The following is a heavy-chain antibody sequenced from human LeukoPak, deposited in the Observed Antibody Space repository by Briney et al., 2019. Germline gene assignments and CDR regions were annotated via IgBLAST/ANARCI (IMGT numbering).Heavy chain of an antibody. CDR2: ISVGGAN. CDR3: ARGFPLYSGTYSDTFDI. CDR1: GGSISTSY. J-gene: IGHJ3*02. Sequence: SETLSLTCTVSGGSISTSYWNWIRQSPGKGLEWIGYISVGGANNYNPSLKSRVSISVDTSKNQFSLRLSSVTAADTALYYCARGFPLYSGTYSDTFDIWGRGTMVTVSS. D-gene: IGHD1-26*01. V-gene: IGHV4-59*01.